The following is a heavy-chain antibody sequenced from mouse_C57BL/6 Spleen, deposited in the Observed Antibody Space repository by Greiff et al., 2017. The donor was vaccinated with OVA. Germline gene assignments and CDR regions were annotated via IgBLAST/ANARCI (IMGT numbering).Heavy chain of an antibody. J-gene: IGHJ3*01. Sequence: EVNVVESGGGLVQPGGSLKLSCAASGFTFSDYGMAWVRQAPRTGPEWVAFISNLAYSIYYADTVTGRFTITRENAKNTLYLEMSSLRSEDTAMYYCARFGYDGDWFAYWGQGTLVTVSA. CDR1: GFTFSDYG. CDR2: ISNLAYSI. D-gene: IGHD2-2*01. CDR3: ARFGYDGDWFAY. V-gene: IGHV5-15*01.